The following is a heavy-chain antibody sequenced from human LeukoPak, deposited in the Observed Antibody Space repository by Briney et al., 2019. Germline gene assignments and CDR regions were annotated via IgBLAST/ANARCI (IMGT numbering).Heavy chain of an antibody. V-gene: IGHV3-23*01. Sequence: GGSLRLSCVASGFTFNNHAMTWVRQAPGKGLEWVSGISESGGSTYYADSMKGRFTISRDNSKNTLYLQMNSLRAEDTAVYYCAKVGCSSTSCYSGYFDYWGQGTLVTVSS. CDR3: AKVGCSSTSCYSGYFDY. CDR2: ISESGGST. J-gene: IGHJ4*02. CDR1: GFTFNNHA. D-gene: IGHD2-2*01.